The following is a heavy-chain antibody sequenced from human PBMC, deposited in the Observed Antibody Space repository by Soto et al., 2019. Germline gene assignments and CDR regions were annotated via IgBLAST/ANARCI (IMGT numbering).Heavy chain of an antibody. J-gene: IGHJ6*02. CDR3: ARRYCISSSCYLYGMDV. D-gene: IGHD2-15*01. Sequence: QVQLVQSGAEVKKPGSSVKVSCKASGGTFSTYAISWVRQAPGQGLEWMGGIIPMFGTANYAQKFQGRVTITADESTGTAYMELSSLRSEDTAVSYCARRYCISSSCYLYGMDVWGQGTTVTVSS. CDR1: GGTFSTYA. CDR2: IIPMFGTA. V-gene: IGHV1-69*12.